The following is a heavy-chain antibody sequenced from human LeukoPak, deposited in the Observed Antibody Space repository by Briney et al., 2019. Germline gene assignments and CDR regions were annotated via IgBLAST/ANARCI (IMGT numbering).Heavy chain of an antibody. J-gene: IGHJ3*02. V-gene: IGHV1-69*06. CDR2: IIPIFGTA. D-gene: IGHD6-13*01. CDR1: GGTFSSYA. CDR3: ARDRAAKGGAFDI. Sequence: SVKVSCKASGGTFSSYAISWVRQAPGQGLEWMGGIIPIFGTANYAQKFQGRVTITADKSKSTAYMELSSLRSEDTAVYYCARDRAAKGGAFDIWGQGTMVTVSS.